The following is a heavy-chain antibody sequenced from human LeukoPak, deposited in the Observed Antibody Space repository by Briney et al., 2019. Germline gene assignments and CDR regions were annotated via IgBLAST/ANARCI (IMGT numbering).Heavy chain of an antibody. Sequence: PSETLSLTCTVSGGSISSGGYYWSWIRQHPGKGLEWIGYIYYSGSTYYNPSLKSRVTISVDTSKNQFSLKLSSVTAADAAVYYCARVGGAQPDYWGQGTLVTVSS. CDR1: GGSISSGGYY. D-gene: IGHD1-26*01. CDR3: ARVGGAQPDY. J-gene: IGHJ4*02. CDR2: IYYSGST. V-gene: IGHV4-31*03.